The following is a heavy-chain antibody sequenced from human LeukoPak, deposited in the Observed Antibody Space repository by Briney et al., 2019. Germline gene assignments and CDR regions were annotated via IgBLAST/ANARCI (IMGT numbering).Heavy chain of an antibody. D-gene: IGHD6-6*01. V-gene: IGHV4-4*07. CDR3: ARGSAMFDYSSSYWFDP. Sequence: SETLSLTCTVSGGSISSYCWSWIRQPAGKGLEWIGRIYTSGSTNYNPSLKSRVTMSVDTSKNQFSLKLSSVTAADTAVYYCARGSAMFDYSSSYWFDPWGQGTLVTVSS. J-gene: IGHJ5*02. CDR1: GGSISSYC. CDR2: IYTSGST.